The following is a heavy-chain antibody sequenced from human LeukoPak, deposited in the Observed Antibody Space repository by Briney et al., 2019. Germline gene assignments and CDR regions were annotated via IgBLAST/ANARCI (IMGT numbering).Heavy chain of an antibody. V-gene: IGHV1-46*01. CDR3: ASSGYSASGGGAYYFDY. D-gene: IGHD6-13*01. CDR2: INPSGGST. CDR1: GYTFTSYY. Sequence: ASVKVSCKASGYTFTSYYMHWVRQAPGPGLEWMGIINPSGGSTSYAQKFQGRVTMTRDTSTSTVYMELSSLRSEDTAVYYCASSGYSASGGGAYYFDYWGQGTLVTVSS. J-gene: IGHJ4*02.